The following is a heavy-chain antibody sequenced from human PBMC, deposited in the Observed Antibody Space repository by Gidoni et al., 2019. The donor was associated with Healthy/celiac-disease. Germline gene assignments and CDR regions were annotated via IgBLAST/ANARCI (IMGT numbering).Heavy chain of an antibody. CDR1: GYTLTELS. CDR3: ATDSRRRQYYYDSSGSKDVHYFDY. Sequence: QVQLVQSGAEVKKPGASVKVSCKVSGYTLTELSMHWVRQAPGKGLEWMGGFDPEDGETIYAQKFQGRVTMTEDTSTDTAYMELSSLRSEDTAVYYCATDSRRRQYYYDSSGSKDVHYFDYWGQGTLVTVSS. J-gene: IGHJ4*02. V-gene: IGHV1-24*01. CDR2: FDPEDGET. D-gene: IGHD3-22*01.